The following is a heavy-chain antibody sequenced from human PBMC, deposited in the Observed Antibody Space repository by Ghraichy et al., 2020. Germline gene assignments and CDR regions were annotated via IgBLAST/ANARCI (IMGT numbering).Heavy chain of an antibody. Sequence: GESLNISCAASGFSFTDYWMHWVRQTPGRGLEWVSHLNIDGTTVNYADSVKSRFTISRDNAKNTMYLQMISLTVEDTAVYYCVRSYKDGLRHFDYWGQGTLVAVSS. CDR1: GFSFTDYW. J-gene: IGHJ4*02. D-gene: IGHD1-14*01. CDR2: LNIDGTTV. V-gene: IGHV3-74*01. CDR3: VRSYKDGLRHFDY.